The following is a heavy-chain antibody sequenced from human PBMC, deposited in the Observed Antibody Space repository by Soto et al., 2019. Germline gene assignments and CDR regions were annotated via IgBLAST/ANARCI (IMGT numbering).Heavy chain of an antibody. J-gene: IGHJ4*02. CDR2: ISYDGSNK. D-gene: IGHD3-22*01. V-gene: IGHV3-30-3*01. Sequence: GGSLRLSCAASGFTFSSYAMHWVRQAPGKGLEWVAVISYDGSNKYYADSVKGRFTISRDNSKNTLYLQMNSLRAEDTAVYYCARDLYDSSGCLDYWGQGTLVTVSS. CDR1: GFTFSSYA. CDR3: ARDLYDSSGCLDY.